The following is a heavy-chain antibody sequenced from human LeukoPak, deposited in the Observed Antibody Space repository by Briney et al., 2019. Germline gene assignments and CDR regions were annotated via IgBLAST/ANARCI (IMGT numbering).Heavy chain of an antibody. CDR2: IGKSGASP. D-gene: IGHD3-10*01. CDR3: GKDRGFYGSVTYYFDY. Sequence: GGPLTLSCAASGFPFSSHAMNWARRAPGRGREWVSRIGKSGASPHCADSVKGRFTFSRDNCKNTLFLQMKSLRAEDTGVYFCGKDRGFYGSVTYYFDYWGQGTMVTVSS. V-gene: IGHV3-23*01. CDR1: GFPFSSHA. J-gene: IGHJ4*02.